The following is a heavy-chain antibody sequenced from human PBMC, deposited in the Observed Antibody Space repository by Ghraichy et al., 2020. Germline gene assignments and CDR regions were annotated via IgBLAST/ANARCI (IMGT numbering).Heavy chain of an antibody. D-gene: IGHD2-2*01. CDR1: GFTFTNFA. CDR3: AKDRAGYCGRTSCSGGLDV. V-gene: IGHV3-48*02. Sequence: GGSLRLSCAASGFTFTNFAMHWVRQAPGKGLEWISYISSGGIDIHYADSVRGRFTISRDNAKNSLFLQMNNLSDEDTAIYFCAKDRAGYCGRTSCSGGLDVWGQGTTITVSS. CDR2: ISSGGIDI. J-gene: IGHJ6*02.